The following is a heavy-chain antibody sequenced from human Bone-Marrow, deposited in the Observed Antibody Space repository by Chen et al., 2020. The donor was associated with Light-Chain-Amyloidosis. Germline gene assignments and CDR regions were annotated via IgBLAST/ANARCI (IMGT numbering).Heavy chain of an antibody. CDR3: ARDRGGPNFWFDS. D-gene: IGHD3-16*01. J-gene: IGHJ5*01. Sequence: EVQLVESGGGLIQPGGSLRLSCVASGLSVTNTYLAWVRQAPGKGLEGFSVIYDDGKTHYADSVKGRFTISRDSSKNTLYLQLNNMRVEDTAMYHCARDRGGPNFWFDSWGPGTLVTVSS. V-gene: IGHV3-53*01. CDR2: IYDDGKT. CDR1: GLSVTNTY.